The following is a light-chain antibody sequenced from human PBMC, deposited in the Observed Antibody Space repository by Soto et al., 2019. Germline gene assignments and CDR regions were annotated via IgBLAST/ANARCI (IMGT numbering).Light chain of an antibody. Sequence: QSALTQPASVSGSPGQSITISCTGTSSDVGGYNDVSWYQQHPGNAPKLIISTVSIRPSGVSNRFSGSKSGNTASLTISGVQAEDEAEYYCSSYTGSSIVVFGGGTKLTVL. CDR3: SSYTGSSIVV. V-gene: IGLV2-14*03. CDR2: TVS. J-gene: IGLJ2*01. CDR1: SSDVGGYND.